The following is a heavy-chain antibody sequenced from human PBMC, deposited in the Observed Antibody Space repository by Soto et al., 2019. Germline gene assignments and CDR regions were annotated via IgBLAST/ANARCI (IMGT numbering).Heavy chain of an antibody. CDR3: ARQEGLQYYDFWSGSNWFDP. V-gene: IGHV4-59*08. J-gene: IGHJ5*02. CDR1: GGSISSYY. D-gene: IGHD3-3*01. CDR2: IYYSGST. Sequence: PSETLSLTCTVSGGSISSYYWSWIRQPPGKGLEWIGYIYYSGSTNYNPSLKSRVTISVDTSKNQFSLNLSSVTAADTAVYYCARQEGLQYYDFWSGSNWFDPWGQGTLVTVSS.